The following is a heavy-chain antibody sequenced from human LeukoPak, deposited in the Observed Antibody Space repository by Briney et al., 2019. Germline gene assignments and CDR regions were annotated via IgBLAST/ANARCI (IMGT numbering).Heavy chain of an antibody. J-gene: IGHJ4*02. Sequence: PGGSLRLSCAASTFTFSNYAMTWVRQAPGKGLEWVSVISGSGGTTDYADSVKGRFTISRDNPNNALFLQMTSLRAEDTAIYYCAEAVAYESSGYGFDYWGQGTLVTVSS. CDR2: ISGSGGTT. V-gene: IGHV3-23*01. CDR3: AEAVAYESSGYGFDY. CDR1: TFTFSNYA. D-gene: IGHD3-22*01.